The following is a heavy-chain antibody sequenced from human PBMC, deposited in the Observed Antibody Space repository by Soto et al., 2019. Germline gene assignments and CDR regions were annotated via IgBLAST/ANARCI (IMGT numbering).Heavy chain of an antibody. CDR3: ARDSYSSGYYSFDY. D-gene: IGHD3-22*01. J-gene: IGHJ4*02. CDR2: INPNSGGT. V-gene: IGHV1-2*04. CDR1: GYTFTGYY. Sequence: QVQLVQSGAEVKKPGASVKVSCKASGYTFTGYYMHWVRQAPGQGLEWMGWINPNSGGTNYAQKFQGWVTMTRDTSISTAYMELRRLRSDDTAVYFCARDSYSSGYYSFDYWGQGTLVTVSS.